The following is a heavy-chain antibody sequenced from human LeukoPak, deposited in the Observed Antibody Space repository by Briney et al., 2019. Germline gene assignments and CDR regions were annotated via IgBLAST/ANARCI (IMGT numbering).Heavy chain of an antibody. V-gene: IGHV4-39*01. CDR1: GGYISSSSYY. CDR3: ARHQYYDSSGFLGY. Sequence: SETLSLTCTVSGGYISSSSYYWGWIRQPPGKGLEWIGSIYYSGSTYYNPSLKSRVTISVDTSKNQFSLKLSSVTAADTAVYYCARHQYYDSSGFLGYWGQGTLVTVSS. CDR2: IYYSGST. J-gene: IGHJ4*02. D-gene: IGHD3-22*01.